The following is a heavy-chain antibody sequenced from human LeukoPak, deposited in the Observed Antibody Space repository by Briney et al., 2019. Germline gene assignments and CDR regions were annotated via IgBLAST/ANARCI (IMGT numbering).Heavy chain of an antibody. J-gene: IGHJ4*02. Sequence: ARGSLRLSCAASGFTFSNYAMNWVRQAPGKGLEWVSDISGSGGNTYYADSVKGRFTISRDNSKNTLYLQMNSLRAEDTAVYYCAKGERYCIDGVCYRDYWGQGTLVTVSS. CDR2: ISGSGGNT. CDR3: AKGERYCIDGVCYRDY. CDR1: GFTFSNYA. V-gene: IGHV3-23*01. D-gene: IGHD2-8*01.